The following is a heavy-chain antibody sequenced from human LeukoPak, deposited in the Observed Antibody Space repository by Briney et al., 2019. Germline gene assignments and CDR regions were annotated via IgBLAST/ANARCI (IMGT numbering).Heavy chain of an antibody. D-gene: IGHD3-10*01. CDR3: AKGGAVSSKSITMIRGTRGYYYYMDV. CDR1: GFTFTSYT. Sequence: GRSLRLSCAASGFTFTSYTMHWVRQAPGKGLEWVAVISDDGSKRYYADSVKGRFTISRDNSKNTLFLQVNSLRAEDTAVYYCAKGGAVSSKSITMIRGTRGYYYYMDVWGKGTTVTISS. V-gene: IGHV3-30*04. CDR2: ISDDGSKR. J-gene: IGHJ6*03.